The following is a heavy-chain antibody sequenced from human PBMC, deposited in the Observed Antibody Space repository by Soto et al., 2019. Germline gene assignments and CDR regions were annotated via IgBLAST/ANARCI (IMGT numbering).Heavy chain of an antibody. CDR3: AKDLALGFWSGNYYFDH. V-gene: IGHV3-30*18. Sequence: GGSLRLSCAASAFTFKNNGVHWDRQAPGKGMEWVVIISYHGNNHSYAVSVKGRVTASTDNSDNSLYLEILSLKPEDTDVYYCAKDLALGFWSGNYYFDHWGQGTLVTVSS. CDR2: ISYHGNNH. D-gene: IGHD3-3*01. J-gene: IGHJ4*02. CDR1: AFTFKNNG.